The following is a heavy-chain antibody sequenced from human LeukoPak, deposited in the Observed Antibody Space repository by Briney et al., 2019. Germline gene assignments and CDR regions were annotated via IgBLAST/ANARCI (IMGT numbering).Heavy chain of an antibody. CDR2: ISSSSSYI. CDR3: ARDLGQQWLVPLLFDY. Sequence: GGSLRLSCAASGFTFSSYSMNWVRQAPGKGLEWVSSISSSSSYIYYADSVKGRFTISRDNAKNSLYLQMNSLRAEDTAVYYCARDLGQQWLVPLLFDYWGQGTLVTVSS. D-gene: IGHD6-19*01. V-gene: IGHV3-21*01. J-gene: IGHJ4*02. CDR1: GFTFSSYS.